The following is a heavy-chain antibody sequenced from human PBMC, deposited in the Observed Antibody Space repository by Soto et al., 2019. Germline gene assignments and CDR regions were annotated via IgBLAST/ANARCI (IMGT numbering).Heavy chain of an antibody. D-gene: IGHD6-19*01. CDR1: GGSISSYY. J-gene: IGHJ5*02. Sequence: SETLSLTCTVSGGSISSYYWSWIRQPPGKGLEWIGYIYYSGSTNYNPSLKSRVTISVDTSKNQFSLKLSSVTAADTAVYYCARGDSSGLNWFDPWGQGTLVTVS. V-gene: IGHV4-59*01. CDR2: IYYSGST. CDR3: ARGDSSGLNWFDP.